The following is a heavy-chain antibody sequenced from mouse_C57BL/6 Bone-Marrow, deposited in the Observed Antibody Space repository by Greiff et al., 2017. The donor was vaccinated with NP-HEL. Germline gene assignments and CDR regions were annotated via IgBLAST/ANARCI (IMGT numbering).Heavy chain of an antibody. CDR2: IYPRSGNT. CDR1: GYTFTSYG. J-gene: IGHJ4*01. V-gene: IGHV1-81*01. CDR3: ATGRYGAMDY. Sequence: VQLQQSGAELARPGASVKLSCKASGYTFTSYGISWVKQGTGQGLEWIGEIYPRSGNTYYNEKFKGKATLTADKSSSTAYMELRSLTSEDSAVYFCATGRYGAMDYWGQGTSVTVSS. D-gene: IGHD1-1*01.